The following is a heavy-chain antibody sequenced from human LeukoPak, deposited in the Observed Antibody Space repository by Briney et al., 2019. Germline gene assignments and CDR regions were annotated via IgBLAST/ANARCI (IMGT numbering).Heavy chain of an antibody. Sequence: GGSLRLSCAASGFTFIDYDMHWVRQVIGKGLEWVSAIGIRGDTHYSGSVKGRFTISRENAESSLYLQMNSLRAEDTAVYYCAGQGYCSGGRCYSGSSTNFDSWGQGTLVTVSS. V-gene: IGHV3-13*01. D-gene: IGHD2-15*01. J-gene: IGHJ4*02. CDR1: GFTFIDYD. CDR2: IGIRGDT. CDR3: AGQGYCSGGRCYSGSSTNFDS.